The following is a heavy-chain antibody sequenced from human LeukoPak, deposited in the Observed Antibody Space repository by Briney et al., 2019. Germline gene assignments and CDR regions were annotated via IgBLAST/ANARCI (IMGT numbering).Heavy chain of an antibody. Sequence: SETLSLTCTVSGGSISSYYWSWIRQPPGKGLEWIGYIYYSGSTNYNPSLKSRVTISVDTSKNQFSLKLSSVTAADTAVYYCARWSGYYTWYFDYWGQGTLVTASS. CDR1: GGSISSYY. CDR3: ARWSGYYTWYFDY. J-gene: IGHJ4*02. CDR2: IYYSGST. V-gene: IGHV4-59*01. D-gene: IGHD3-3*01.